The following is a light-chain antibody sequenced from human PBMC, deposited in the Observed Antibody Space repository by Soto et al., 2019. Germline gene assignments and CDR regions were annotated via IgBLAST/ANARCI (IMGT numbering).Light chain of an antibody. CDR2: EVS. CDR1: SSDVGGYNY. CDR3: SSFAGHNNLV. J-gene: IGLJ2*01. Sequence: QSALTQPPSASGSPGQSVTISCTGTSSDVGGYNYVSWYQQHPGKAPKLMISEVSKRPSGVPDRFSGCKSGNTASLTVSGLQAEDEADYYCSSFAGHNNLVFGGGTKLTVL. V-gene: IGLV2-8*01.